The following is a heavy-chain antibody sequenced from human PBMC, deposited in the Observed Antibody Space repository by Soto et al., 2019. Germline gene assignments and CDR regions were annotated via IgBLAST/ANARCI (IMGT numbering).Heavy chain of an antibody. J-gene: IGHJ1*01. D-gene: IGHD3-22*01. V-gene: IGHV1-2*02. Sequence: GDSVKVSCKASGYTFTGYYIHWVRQAPGQGPEWMGWINPNSGGTNYAQRFQGRVTMTRDTSISTTYMELSRLRSDDTAVYYYARAGSASFYTFLTEYFQHRGQGLLVTVSS. CDR2: INPNSGGT. CDR3: ARAGSASFYTFLTEYFQH. CDR1: GYTFTGYY.